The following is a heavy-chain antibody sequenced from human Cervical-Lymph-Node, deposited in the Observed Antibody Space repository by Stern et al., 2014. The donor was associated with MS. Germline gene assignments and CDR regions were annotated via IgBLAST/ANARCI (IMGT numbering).Heavy chain of an antibody. CDR2: YDPQRVET. CDR3: ATHRGRVTYYYGLDV. Sequence: VQLVQSGAEVHKPGASVKVSCQVSGYTLTEMSMHWVRPAPGKGLEWMCGYDPQRVETVYAQKIQGRVAMAEDRSTDTAYMELTSLRSDDTAVYYCATHRGRVTYYYGLDVWGQGTTVTVSS. D-gene: IGHD2-21*02. J-gene: IGHJ6*02. V-gene: IGHV1-24*01. CDR1: GYTLTEMS.